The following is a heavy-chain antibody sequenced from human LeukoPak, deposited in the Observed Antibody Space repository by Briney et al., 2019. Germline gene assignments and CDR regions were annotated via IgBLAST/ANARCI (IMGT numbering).Heavy chain of an antibody. Sequence: ETLSLTCTVSGGSISSSSYYWGWVRQAPGKGLEWVSAISGRGSSTYYADSVKGRFSLSRDNSKNTLHLQMNSLRAEDTAVYYCAQSKYRNDDYYYGMDVWGPGTTVTVSS. CDR1: GGSISSSSYY. D-gene: IGHD2/OR15-2a*01. J-gene: IGHJ6*02. CDR2: ISGRGSST. V-gene: IGHV3-23*01. CDR3: AQSKYRNDDYYYGMDV.